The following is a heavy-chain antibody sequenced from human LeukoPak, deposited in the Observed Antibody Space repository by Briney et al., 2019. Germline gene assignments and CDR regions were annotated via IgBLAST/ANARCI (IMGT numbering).Heavy chain of an antibody. CDR3: ARDRPSSGWYGELDY. V-gene: IGHV3-21*01. Sequence: GGSLRLSCAASGFTFSSYSMNWVRQAPGKGLEWVSCISSSSSYIYYADSVKGRFTISRDSAKNSLYLQMNSLRAEDTAVYYCARDRPSSGWYGELDYWGQGTLVTVSS. CDR2: ISSSSSYI. D-gene: IGHD6-19*01. J-gene: IGHJ4*02. CDR1: GFTFSSYS.